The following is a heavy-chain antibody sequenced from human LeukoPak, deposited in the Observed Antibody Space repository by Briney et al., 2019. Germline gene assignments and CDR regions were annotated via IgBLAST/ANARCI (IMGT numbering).Heavy chain of an antibody. V-gene: IGHV4-61*02. D-gene: IGHD5-18*01. CDR2: IYTSGST. CDR3: ARVVIWGLWLDY. J-gene: IGHJ4*02. CDR1: GGSISSGSYY. Sequence: SETLSLTCTVSGGSISSGSYYWSWIRQPAGKGLEWIGRIYTSGSTNYNPSLKSRVTISVDTSKNQFSLKLSSVTAADTAVYYCARVVIWGLWLDYWGQGTLVTVSS.